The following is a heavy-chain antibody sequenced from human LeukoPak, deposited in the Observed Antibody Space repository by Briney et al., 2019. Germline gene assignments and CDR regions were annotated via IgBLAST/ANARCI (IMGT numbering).Heavy chain of an antibody. CDR2: ISSSGRTI. D-gene: IGHD2-8*01. Sequence: GGSLRLSCAASGFTFSDYYMSWIRQAPGKGLEWVSYISSSGRTIYYADSVKGRFTMSRDNAKDSLYLQMNSLRAEDTAVYYCAKDQGVNFFDYWGQGTLVTVSS. J-gene: IGHJ4*02. V-gene: IGHV3-11*04. CDR1: GFTFSDYY. CDR3: AKDQGVNFFDY.